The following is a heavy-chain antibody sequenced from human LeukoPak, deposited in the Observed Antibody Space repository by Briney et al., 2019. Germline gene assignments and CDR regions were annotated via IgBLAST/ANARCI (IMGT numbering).Heavy chain of an antibody. D-gene: IGHD3-22*01. J-gene: IGHJ4*02. CDR1: GFTFSNYW. CDR3: VRSAFHAGSGNYYDY. CDR2: IDNAGSIT. Sequence: GGSLRLSCAASGFTFSNYWIHWVRQDPGKRLVWVSRIDNAGSITTYADSVKGRFTISRDNAENTLYLQMISLRVEDTAVYYCVRSAFHAGSGNYYDYWGQGTLVTVSS. V-gene: IGHV3-74*03.